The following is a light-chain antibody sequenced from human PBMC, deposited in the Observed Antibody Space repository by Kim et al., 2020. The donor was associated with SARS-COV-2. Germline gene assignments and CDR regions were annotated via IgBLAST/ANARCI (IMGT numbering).Light chain of an antibody. Sequence: SVKLTCTLSSGHGSYAIAWHQQHPEKGPRYLMQVNSDGSHSEGDGIPDRFSGSSSGAERYLTISSLQSEDEADYYCQTWGTGNWVFGGGTQLTVL. J-gene: IGLJ3*02. CDR3: QTWGTGNWV. CDR1: SGHGSYA. V-gene: IGLV4-69*02. CDR2: VNSDGSH.